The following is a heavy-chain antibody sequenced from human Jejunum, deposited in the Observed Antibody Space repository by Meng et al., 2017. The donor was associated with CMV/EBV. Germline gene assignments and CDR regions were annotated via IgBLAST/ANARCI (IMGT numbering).Heavy chain of an antibody. CDR3: ARHGDLPDFDY. CDR1: GDYISSGYY. V-gene: IGHV4-38-2*01. J-gene: IGHJ4*02. CDR2: IYHNGNS. D-gene: IGHD4-17*01. Sequence: LRAPCPGLVTPSETRPLTGGVSGDYISSGYYWGWIRQPPGKGLEWIASIYHNGNSHSNPSLKSRLTISVDTSKNQFSLSLISVTAADTGVYYCARHGDLPDFDYWGQGALVTVSS.